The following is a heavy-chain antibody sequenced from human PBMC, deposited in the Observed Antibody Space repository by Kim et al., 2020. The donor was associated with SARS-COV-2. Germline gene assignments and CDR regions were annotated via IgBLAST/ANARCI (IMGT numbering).Heavy chain of an antibody. CDR3: ARAQLPSSSSGSIIDY. J-gene: IGHJ4*02. D-gene: IGHD6-6*01. Sequence: KFQGRVTMTRDTSISTAYMELSRLRSDDTAVYYCARAQLPSSSSGSIIDYWGQGTLVTVSS. V-gene: IGHV1-2*02.